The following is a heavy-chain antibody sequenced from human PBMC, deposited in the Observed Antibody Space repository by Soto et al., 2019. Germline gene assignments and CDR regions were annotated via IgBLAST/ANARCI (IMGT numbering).Heavy chain of an antibody. Sequence: SETLSLTCAVYGGSFSGYYWSWIRQPPGKGLEWIGEINHSGSTNYNPSLKSRVTISVDTSKNQFSLKLSSVTAADTAVYYCARVYPVGYSSRLRYYFDYWGQGTLVTVSS. D-gene: IGHD6-13*01. CDR2: INHSGST. CDR1: GGSFSGYY. CDR3: ARVYPVGYSSRLRYYFDY. J-gene: IGHJ4*02. V-gene: IGHV4-34*01.